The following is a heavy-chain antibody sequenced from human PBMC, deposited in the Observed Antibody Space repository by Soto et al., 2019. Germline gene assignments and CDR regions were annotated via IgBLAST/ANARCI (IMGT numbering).Heavy chain of an antibody. Sequence: PGGSLRLSCAASGFTVSSNYMSWVRQAPGKGLEWVSVIYNGGGTYYADSVKGRFTLSRDNSKNTLYLQMNNLRAEDTAVYYCARGPTSYGPDYWGQGTLVTVSS. J-gene: IGHJ4*02. CDR3: ARGPTSYGPDY. D-gene: IGHD5-18*01. CDR2: IYNGGGT. V-gene: IGHV3-53*01. CDR1: GFTVSSNY.